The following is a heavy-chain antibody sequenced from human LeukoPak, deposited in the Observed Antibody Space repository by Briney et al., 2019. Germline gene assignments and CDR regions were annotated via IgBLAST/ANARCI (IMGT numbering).Heavy chain of an antibody. CDR3: AKDIGGSYGALDY. D-gene: IGHD4/OR15-4a*01. CDR1: GFTFGDYA. V-gene: IGHV3-9*01. J-gene: IGHJ4*02. CDR2: ISWNSGSI. Sequence: PGGSLRLSCAASGFTFGDYAMRWVRQAPGKGLEWVSGISWNSGSIGYADSVKGRFTISRDNAKNSLYLQMNSLRAEDTALYYCAKDIGGSYGALDYWGQGTLVTVSS.